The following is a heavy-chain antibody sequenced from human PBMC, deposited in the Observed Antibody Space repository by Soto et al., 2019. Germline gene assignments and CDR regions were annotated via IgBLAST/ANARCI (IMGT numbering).Heavy chain of an antibody. V-gene: IGHV1-18*04. CDR1: GYTFTSYG. D-gene: IGHD2-21*02. CDR2: ISAYNGNT. CDR3: ARTPIVVVTATYFLDV. Sequence: ASVKVSCKASGYTFTSYGISWVRQAPGQGLEWMGWISAYNGNTNYAQKVQGRVTITADESTSTAYMELSSLRSEDTAVYYCARTPIVVVTATYFLDVWGQGTTVTVSS. J-gene: IGHJ6*02.